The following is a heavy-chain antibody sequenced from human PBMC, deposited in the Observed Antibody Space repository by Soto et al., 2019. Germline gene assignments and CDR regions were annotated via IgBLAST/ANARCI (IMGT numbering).Heavy chain of an antibody. D-gene: IGHD3-3*01. Sequence: QVQLVQSGAEVKKPGSSVKVSCKASGGTFSSYAISWVRQAPGQGLEWMGGIIPIFGTANYEQKFQGRVTITADESKSTAYMELSSLRSEDTAVYYCARDRGHYEFWSGEDYYYYGMDVWGQGTTVTVSS. CDR2: IIPIFGTA. CDR1: GGTFSSYA. CDR3: ARDRGHYEFWSGEDYYYYGMDV. J-gene: IGHJ6*02. V-gene: IGHV1-69*01.